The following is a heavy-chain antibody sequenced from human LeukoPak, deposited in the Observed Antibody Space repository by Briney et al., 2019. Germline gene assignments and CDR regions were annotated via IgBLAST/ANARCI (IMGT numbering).Heavy chain of an antibody. V-gene: IGHV3-30*04. CDR3: ASGWAVWWAFDY. CDR1: GFTFNSYT. CDR2: ISYDGTNK. J-gene: IGHJ4*02. Sequence: GSTLRLSCAASGFTFNSYTMHWFRQAPGKGLEGVSVISYDGTNKYYGDSVKGRFTISRENSKNTLYLQMHSLRAEDTAVYYCASGWAVWWAFDYWGQGTLVTVSS. D-gene: IGHD3-16*01.